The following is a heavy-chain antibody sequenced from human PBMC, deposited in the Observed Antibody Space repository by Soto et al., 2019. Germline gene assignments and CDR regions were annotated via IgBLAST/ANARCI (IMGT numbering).Heavy chain of an antibody. CDR3: ARGQPNRGGFDY. J-gene: IGHJ4*02. CDR2: INPNSGGT. Sequence: QVQLVQSGAEVKKPGASVKVSCKASGYTFTGYYMHWVRQAPGQGLEWMGWINPNSGGTNYAQKLQGRVTMTTDTSTSTAYMQLRSLRSDDTAVNYCARGQPNRGGFDYWGQGTLVTVSS. CDR1: GYTFTGYY. V-gene: IGHV1-2*02. D-gene: IGHD3-10*01.